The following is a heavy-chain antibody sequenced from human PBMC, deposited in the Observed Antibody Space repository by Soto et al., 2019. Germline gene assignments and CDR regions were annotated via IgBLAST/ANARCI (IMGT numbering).Heavy chain of an antibody. CDR2: IIPIFGTA. CDR1: GGTFSSYA. D-gene: IGHD3-9*01. J-gene: IGHJ4*02. Sequence: GASVKVSCKASGGTFSSYAISWVRQAPGQGLEWMGGIIPIFGTANYAQKFQGRVTITADESTSTAYMELSSLRSEDTAVYYCATHPRRYFDPNFDYWGQGTLVTVSS. CDR3: ATHPRRYFDPNFDY. V-gene: IGHV1-69*13.